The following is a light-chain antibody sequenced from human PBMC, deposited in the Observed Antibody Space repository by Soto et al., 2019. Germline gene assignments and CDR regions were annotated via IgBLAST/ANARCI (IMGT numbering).Light chain of an antibody. V-gene: IGKV3-20*01. CDR3: QQYGSSPPLT. CDR1: QSVSSSY. Sequence: EIVLIQSPATLSLSPGERATLSCRASQSVSSSYLAWYQQKPGQAPRLLIYGASSRATGIPDRFSGSGSGTDFTLTISRLEPEDFAVYYCQQYGSSPPLTFGGGTKVDI. CDR2: GAS. J-gene: IGKJ4*01.